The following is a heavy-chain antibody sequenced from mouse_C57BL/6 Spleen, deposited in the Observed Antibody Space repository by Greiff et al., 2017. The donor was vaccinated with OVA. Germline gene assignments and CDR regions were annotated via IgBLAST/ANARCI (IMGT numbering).Heavy chain of an antibody. CDR1: GYSITSGYY. Sequence: EVQVVESGPGLVKPSQSLSLTCSVTGYSITSGYYWNWIRQFPGNKLEWMGYISYDGSNNYNPSLKNRISITRDTSKNQFFLKLNSVTTEDTATYYCARDKGDYAMDYWGQGTSVTVSS. CDR3: ARDKGDYAMDY. V-gene: IGHV3-6*01. CDR2: ISYDGSN. J-gene: IGHJ4*01.